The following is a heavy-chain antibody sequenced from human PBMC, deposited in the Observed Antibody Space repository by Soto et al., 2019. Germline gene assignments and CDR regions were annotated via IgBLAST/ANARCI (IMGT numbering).Heavy chain of an antibody. V-gene: IGHV1-46*01. CDR3: ARGDPYGSGSYRAYYYGMDV. J-gene: IGHJ6*02. CDR1: GYTFTSYY. D-gene: IGHD3-10*01. CDR2: INPSGGST. Sequence: ASVKVSCKASGYTFTSYYMHWVRQAPGQGLEWMGIINPSGGSTSYAQKFQGRVTMTRDTSTSTVYMELSSLRSEDTAVYYCARGDPYGSGSYRAYYYGMDVWGQGTTVTVSS.